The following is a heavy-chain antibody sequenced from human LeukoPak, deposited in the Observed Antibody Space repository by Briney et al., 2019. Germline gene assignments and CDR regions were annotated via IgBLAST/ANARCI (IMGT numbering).Heavy chain of an antibody. CDR3: AKERPEEGGLFSDY. CDR1: GFTFDDYA. J-gene: IGHJ4*02. V-gene: IGHV3-43*02. D-gene: IGHD1-14*01. CDR2: ISGDGGST. Sequence: GGSLRLSCAASGFTFDDYAMHWVRQAPGKGLEWVSLISGDGGSTYYADSVKGRFTISRDNSKNSLYLQMNSLRTEDTALYYCAKERPEEGGLFSDYWGQGTLVTVSS.